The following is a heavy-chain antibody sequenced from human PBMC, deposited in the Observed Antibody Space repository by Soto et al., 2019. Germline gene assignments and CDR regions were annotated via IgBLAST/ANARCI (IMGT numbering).Heavy chain of an antibody. Sequence: QVQLVQSGAEVKKPGASVKVSCKASGYTFTSYGISWVRQAPGQGLEWMGWISAYNGNTNYAQKLQGRVTTTTDPSTSTAYMELMSLRSDDTAVYYCARCGGDCQYYDYYSMDVWGKGTTVTVSS. J-gene: IGHJ6*03. CDR1: GYTFTSYG. CDR3: ARCGGDCQYYDYYSMDV. V-gene: IGHV1-18*01. CDR2: ISAYNGNT. D-gene: IGHD2-21*01.